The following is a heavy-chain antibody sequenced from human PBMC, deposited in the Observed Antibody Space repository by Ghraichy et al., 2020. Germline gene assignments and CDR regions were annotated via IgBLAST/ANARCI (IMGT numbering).Heavy chain of an antibody. Sequence: SETLSLTCAVSGGSISSGGYSWSWIRQPPGKGLEWIGYIYYSGSTYYNPSLKSRVTISVDTSKNQFSLKLSSVTAADTAVYYCARTVTTRYFDLWGRGTLVTVSS. D-gene: IGHD4-17*01. CDR1: GGSISSGGYS. CDR3: ARTVTTRYFDL. CDR2: IYYSGST. J-gene: IGHJ2*01. V-gene: IGHV4-30-4*07.